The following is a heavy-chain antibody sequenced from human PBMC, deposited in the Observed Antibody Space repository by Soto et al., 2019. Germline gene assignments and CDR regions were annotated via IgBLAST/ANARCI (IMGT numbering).Heavy chain of an antibody. D-gene: IGHD3-16*01. CDR2: MSDDGSKK. Sequence: QVQLVESGGGMVQPGRSLRLSCAASGFSFSKYGMQWVRQAPGKGLEWVAEMSDDGSKKYYGDSVKGRFTISRDNSKNKLYLLMDSLRPEDTAMYYCAKELRETGGYYFDCWGQGTLVTVSS. V-gene: IGHV3-30*18. CDR3: AKELRETGGYYFDC. CDR1: GFSFSKYG. J-gene: IGHJ4*02.